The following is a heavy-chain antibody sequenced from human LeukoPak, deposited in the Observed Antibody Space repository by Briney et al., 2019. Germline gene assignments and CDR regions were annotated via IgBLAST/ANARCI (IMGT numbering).Heavy chain of an antibody. CDR3: ARARYSGSYNWFDP. V-gene: IGHV3-30*04. Sequence: GGSLRLSCAASGFTFSSYAMHWVRQAPGKGLEWVAVISYDGSNKYYADSVKGRFTISRDNSKNTLYLQMNSLRAEDTAVYYCARARYSGSYNWFDPWGQGTLVTVSS. CDR2: ISYDGSNK. J-gene: IGHJ5*02. D-gene: IGHD1-26*01. CDR1: GFTFSSYA.